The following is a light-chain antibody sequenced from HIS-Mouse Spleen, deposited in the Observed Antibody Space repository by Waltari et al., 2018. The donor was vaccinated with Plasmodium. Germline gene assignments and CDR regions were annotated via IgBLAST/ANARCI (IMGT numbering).Light chain of an antibody. J-gene: IGLJ3*02. CDR2: EDS. V-gene: IGLV3-10*01. CDR3: YSTDSSGNHRV. Sequence: SYELTQPPSVSVSPGQTARITCSGDSLPNTYPYWYQQKSGQAPVLVIYEDSKRPSGIPERFSGSSSGTMATLTISGAQVEDEADYYCYSTDSSGNHRVFGGGTKLTVL. CDR1: SLPNTY.